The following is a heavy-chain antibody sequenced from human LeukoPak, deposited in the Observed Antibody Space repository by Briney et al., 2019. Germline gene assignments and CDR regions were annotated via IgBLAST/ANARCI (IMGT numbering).Heavy chain of an antibody. CDR3: ARDRCSSTSCYNTPNWFDP. Sequence: RPGGSLSLSCAASGFKFDDYGMSWVRQVPGKGLEWVSGINWNGGSRGYADSVKGRFTISRDNAKNSVYLQMNSLRSEDTALYHCARDRCSSTSCYNTPNWFDPWGQGTLVTVSS. D-gene: IGHD2-2*02. CDR2: INWNGGSR. CDR1: GFKFDDYG. J-gene: IGHJ5*02. V-gene: IGHV3-20*01.